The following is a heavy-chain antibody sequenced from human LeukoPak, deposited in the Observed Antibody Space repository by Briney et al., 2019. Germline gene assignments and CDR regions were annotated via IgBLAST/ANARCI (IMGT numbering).Heavy chain of an antibody. D-gene: IGHD2-15*01. J-gene: IGHJ4*02. CDR3: AREGGYCYGASCRFFDS. CDR2: INTRSYI. V-gene: IGHV3-21*01. CDR1: GFTFSSYS. Sequence: GESLRLSCAASGFTFSSYSMNWVRQAPGKGLEWVSSINTRSYIYSADSVKGRFTISRDNDKNSVYLQMNSLRAEDTAVYYCAREGGYCYGASCRFFDSWGQGTLLTVSS.